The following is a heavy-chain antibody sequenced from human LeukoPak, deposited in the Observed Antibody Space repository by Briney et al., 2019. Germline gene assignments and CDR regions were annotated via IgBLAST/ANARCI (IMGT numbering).Heavy chain of an antibody. CDR3: ARDSLGDGYNFDY. J-gene: IGHJ4*02. CDR2: IKQDGSEK. Sequence: GGSLRLSCAASGFTFSSYWMSWVRQAPGKGLEWVANIKQDGSEKCYVDSVKGRFAISRDNAKNSLYLQMNSLRAEDTAVYYCARDSLGDGYNFDYWGQGTLVTVSS. V-gene: IGHV3-7*01. D-gene: IGHD5-24*01. CDR1: GFTFSSYW.